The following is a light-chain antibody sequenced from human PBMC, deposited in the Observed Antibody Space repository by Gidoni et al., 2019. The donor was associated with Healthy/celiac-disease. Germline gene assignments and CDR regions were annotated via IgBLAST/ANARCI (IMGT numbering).Light chain of an antibody. V-gene: IGLV1-40*01. Sequence: QSVLTQPPSVSGAPGQRVTISCTGSSSNIGAGYDVHWYHQLPGTAPKLLIYGNSNRPSGVPDRFSGSKSGTSASLAITGLQAEDDADYYCQSYDSSLSGPRVFGTGTKVTVL. CDR3: QSYDSSLSGPRV. CDR2: GNS. CDR1: SSNIGAGYD. J-gene: IGLJ1*01.